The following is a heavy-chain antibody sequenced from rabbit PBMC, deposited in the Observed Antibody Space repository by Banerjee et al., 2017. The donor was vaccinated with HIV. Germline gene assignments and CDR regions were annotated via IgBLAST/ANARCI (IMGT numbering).Heavy chain of an antibody. CDR3: ARDLTGVIGWNFDL. D-gene: IGHD1-1*01. CDR2: INTSSGNT. J-gene: IGHJ4*01. CDR1: GFDFSSNA. V-gene: IGHV1S45*01. Sequence: QEQLVESGGDLVKPGASLTLTCKASGFDFSSNAMCWVRQAPGKGLEWIGCINTSSGNTVYASWAIGRFTISKTSSTTVTLQPTSLTPADTATYFCARDLTGVIGWNFDLWGPGTLVTVS.